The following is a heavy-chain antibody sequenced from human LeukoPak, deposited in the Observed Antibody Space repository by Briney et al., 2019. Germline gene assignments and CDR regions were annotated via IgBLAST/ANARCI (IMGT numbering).Heavy chain of an antibody. V-gene: IGHV4-59*01. J-gene: IGHJ6*03. D-gene: IGHD3-16*01. CDR3: ARVAHKIMNYDYYYFYYMNV. CDR2: IYYNGST. CDR1: GGSITSYY. Sequence: KASETLSLTCTVSGGSITSYYWSWIRQPPGKGLEWIGYIYYNGSTNYNPSLRSRVTISVDTSKNQFSLKLGSVTAADTAVYYCARVAHKIMNYDYYYFYYMNVWGKGTTVTVSS.